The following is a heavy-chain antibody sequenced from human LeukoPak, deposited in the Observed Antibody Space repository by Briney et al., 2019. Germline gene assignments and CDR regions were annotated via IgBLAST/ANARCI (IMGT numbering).Heavy chain of an antibody. CDR1: GGTFSSYA. CDR2: IIPILGIA. V-gene: IGHV1-69*04. CDR3: AREDYYDSSGYYSSGQLDY. J-gene: IGHJ4*02. D-gene: IGHD3-22*01. Sequence: SVTVSCKASGGTFSSYAISWVRQAPGQGLEWMGRIIPILGIANYAQKFQGRVTITADKSTSTAYMELSSLRSEDTAVYYCAREDYYDSSGYYSSGQLDYWGQGTLVTVSS.